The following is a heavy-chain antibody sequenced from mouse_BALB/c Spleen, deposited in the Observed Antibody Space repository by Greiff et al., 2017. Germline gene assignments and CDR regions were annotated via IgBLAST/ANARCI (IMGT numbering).Heavy chain of an antibody. CDR3: ARYVYDGRYAMDY. CDR1: GFTFSSFG. CDR2: ISSGSSTI. J-gene: IGHJ4*01. V-gene: IGHV5-17*02. D-gene: IGHD2-2*01. Sequence: EVMLVESGGGLVQPGGSRKLSCAASGFTFSSFGMHWVRQAPEKGLEWVAYISSGSSTIYYADTVKGRFTISRDNPKNTLFLQMTSLRSEDTAMYYCARYVYDGRYAMDYWGQGTSVTVSS.